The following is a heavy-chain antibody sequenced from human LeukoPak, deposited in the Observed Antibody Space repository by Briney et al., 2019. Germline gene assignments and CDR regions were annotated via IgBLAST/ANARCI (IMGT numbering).Heavy chain of an antibody. Sequence: SETLSLTCNVSGGSIGSYSWSWIRQPAGKGLEWIGRVYSSGYTKYNPSLKSRVTMSVDTSKNQFSLKLTSVTAADTAVYYCATVAGATSRVNWSDPWGQGTLVTVSS. J-gene: IGHJ5*02. D-gene: IGHD1-26*01. CDR1: GGSIGSYS. CDR2: VYSSGYT. V-gene: IGHV4-4*07. CDR3: ATVAGATSRVNWSDP.